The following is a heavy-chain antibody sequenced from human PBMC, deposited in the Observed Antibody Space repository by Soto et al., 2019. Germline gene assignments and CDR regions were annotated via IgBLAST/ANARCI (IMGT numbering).Heavy chain of an antibody. J-gene: IGHJ6*02. CDR3: ARDNSGSYSYYYYYGMDV. CDR1: GYTFTSYG. D-gene: IGHD1-26*01. V-gene: IGHV1-18*01. CDR2: ISAYNGNT. Sequence: ASVKVSCKASGYTFTSYGISWVRQAPGQGLEWMGWISAYNGNTNYAQKLQGRVTMTTDTSTSTAYMELRSLRSDDTAVYYCARDNSGSYSYYYYYGMDVWGQGTTVTVSS.